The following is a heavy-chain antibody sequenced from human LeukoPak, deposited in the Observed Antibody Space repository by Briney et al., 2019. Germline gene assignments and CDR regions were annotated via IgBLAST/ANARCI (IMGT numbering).Heavy chain of an antibody. CDR2: IIPILGIA. Sequence: GASVKVSCKASGGTFSGYTISWVRQAPGQGLEWMGRIIPILGIANYAQKFQGRVTITADKSTSTAYMELSSLRSEDTAVYYCARRGSGYDLNLDYWGQGTLVTVSS. CDR3: ARRGSGYDLNLDY. J-gene: IGHJ4*02. CDR1: GGTFSGYT. D-gene: IGHD5-12*01. V-gene: IGHV1-69*02.